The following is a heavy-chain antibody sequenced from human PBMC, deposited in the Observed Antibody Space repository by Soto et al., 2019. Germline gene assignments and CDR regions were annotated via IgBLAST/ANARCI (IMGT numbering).Heavy chain of an antibody. Sequence: QITLKESGPTLVKRTQTLTLTCTFSGFSLSTSGVGVGWIRQPPGKALEWLALIYWDDDKRYSPSLKSRLTITKVTSKNQVVLTMTNMDPVDTATYYCAHRRGGYAQYNWFDPWGQGTLVTVSS. CDR3: AHRRGGYAQYNWFDP. J-gene: IGHJ5*02. CDR2: IYWDDDK. D-gene: IGHD2-15*01. V-gene: IGHV2-5*02. CDR1: GFSLSTSGVG.